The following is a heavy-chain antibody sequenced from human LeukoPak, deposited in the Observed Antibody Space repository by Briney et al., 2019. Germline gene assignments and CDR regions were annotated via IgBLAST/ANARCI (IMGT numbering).Heavy chain of an antibody. CDR2: ISYDGSNK. CDR3: ARGVYYDYVWGSYRLDY. CDR1: GFTFSSYA. J-gene: IGHJ4*02. V-gene: IGHV3-30-3*01. D-gene: IGHD3-16*02. Sequence: GRSLRLSCAASGFTFSSYAMHWVRQAPGKGLEWVAVISYDGSNKYYADSVKGRFTISRDNSKNTLYLQMNSLRAEDTAVYYCARGVYYDYVWGSYRLDYWGQGTLVTVSS.